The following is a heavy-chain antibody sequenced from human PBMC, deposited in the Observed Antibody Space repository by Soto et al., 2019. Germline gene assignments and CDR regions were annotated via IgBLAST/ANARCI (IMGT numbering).Heavy chain of an antibody. Sequence: GALRGSCAVSVFPFSTSHMTWGRQAPGKGLEWVSSIHGSGETTYYAESVKGRFIISRDNSKNPLYLQMDSLTADDTAVYFCARRSSGSYYAAFDVWGQGTMVTVSS. CDR2: IHGSGETT. D-gene: IGHD1-26*01. CDR3: ARRSSGSYYAAFDV. J-gene: IGHJ3*01. V-gene: IGHV3-23*01. CDR1: VFPFSTSH.